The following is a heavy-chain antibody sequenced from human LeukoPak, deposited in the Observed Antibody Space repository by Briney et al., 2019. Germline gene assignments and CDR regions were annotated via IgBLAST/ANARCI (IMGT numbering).Heavy chain of an antibody. Sequence: GGSLRLSCAASGFTFSSYGMHWLRQAPGKGLEWVAVIWYDGSNKYYTDSVKGRFTISRDNSKNTLYLQMNSLRAEDTAVYYCAKDYYGPSGGIDYWGQGTLVTVSS. V-gene: IGHV3-33*06. D-gene: IGHD3-10*01. CDR2: IWYDGSNK. CDR3: AKDYYGPSGGIDY. CDR1: GFTFSSYG. J-gene: IGHJ4*02.